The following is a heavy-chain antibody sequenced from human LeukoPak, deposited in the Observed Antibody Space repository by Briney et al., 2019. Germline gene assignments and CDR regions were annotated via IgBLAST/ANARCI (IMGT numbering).Heavy chain of an antibody. J-gene: IGHJ1*01. CDR2: ISYDGSNK. D-gene: IGHD2-15*01. CDR1: GFTFSSYA. CDR3: ARDLLPIIVAGYFQH. Sequence: GGSLRLSCAASGFTFSSYAMHWVRQAPGKGLEWVAVISYDGSNKYYADSVKGRFTISRDNSKNTLYLQMNSLRAEDTAVYYCARDLLPIIVAGYFQHWGQGTLVTVSS. V-gene: IGHV3-30-3*01.